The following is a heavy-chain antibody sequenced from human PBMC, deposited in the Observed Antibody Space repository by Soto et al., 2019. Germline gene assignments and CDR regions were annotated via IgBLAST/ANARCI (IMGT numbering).Heavy chain of an antibody. D-gene: IGHD1-26*01. CDR3: AADRRGELHYYYGMDV. CDR2: IVVGSGNT. Sequence: VKVSCKASGFTFTSSAVQWVRQARGQRLEWIGWIVVGSGNTNYAQKFQERVTITRDMSTSTAYMGLSSLRSEDTAVYYCAADRRGELHYYYGMDVWGQGTTVTVSS. J-gene: IGHJ6*02. CDR1: GFTFTSSA. V-gene: IGHV1-58*01.